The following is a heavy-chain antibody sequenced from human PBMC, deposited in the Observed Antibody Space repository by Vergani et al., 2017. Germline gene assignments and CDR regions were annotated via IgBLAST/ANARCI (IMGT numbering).Heavy chain of an antibody. CDR1: GGSFSGYY. Sequence: QVLLQQWGAGLLKPSETLSLTCAVYGGSFSGYYWSWIRQPPGKGLEWIGEINHSGSTNYNPSLKSRFTISVDTSKNQFSLKLSSVTAADTAVYYCARGPKITIFGVVIKYGMDVWGQGTTVTVSS. D-gene: IGHD3-3*01. V-gene: IGHV4-34*01. CDR3: ARGPKITIFGVVIKYGMDV. J-gene: IGHJ6*02. CDR2: INHSGST.